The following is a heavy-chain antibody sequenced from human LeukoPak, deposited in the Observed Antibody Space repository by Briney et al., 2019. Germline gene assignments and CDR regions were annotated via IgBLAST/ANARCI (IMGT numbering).Heavy chain of an antibody. CDR1: GGSFSGYY. J-gene: IGHJ4*02. CDR3: AGENSSGQGY. V-gene: IGHV4-34*01. CDR2: INHSGST. Sequence: EPSETLSLTCAVYGGSFSGYYWSWIRQPPGKGLEWIGEINHSGSTNYNPSLKSRVTISVDTSKNQFSLKLSSVTAADTAVYYCAGENSSGQGYWGQGTLVTVSS. D-gene: IGHD6-25*01.